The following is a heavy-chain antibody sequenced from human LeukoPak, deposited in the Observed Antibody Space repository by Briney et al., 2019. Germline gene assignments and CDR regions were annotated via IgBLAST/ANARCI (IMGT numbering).Heavy chain of an antibody. CDR3: ARGNVDTALADAFDI. J-gene: IGHJ3*02. CDR1: GYTFTGYY. V-gene: IGHV1-2*02. D-gene: IGHD5-18*01. CDR2: INPNSGGT. Sequence: ASVKVSCKAPGYTFTGYYMHWVRQAPGQGLEWMGWINPNSGGTNYAQKFQGRVTMTRDTSISTAYMELSRLRSDDTAVYYCARGNVDTALADAFDIWGQGTMVTVSS.